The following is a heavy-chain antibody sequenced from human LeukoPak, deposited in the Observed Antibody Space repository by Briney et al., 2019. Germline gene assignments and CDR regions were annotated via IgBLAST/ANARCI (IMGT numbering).Heavy chain of an antibody. V-gene: IGHV3-9*01. CDR1: GFTFDDYA. Sequence: GGSLRLSCAASGFTFDDYAMHRVRQAPGKGLEWVSGISWNSGSIGYADSVKGRFTISRDNAKNSLYLQMNSLRAEDTALYYCAKEIVAGHNYYGMDVWGQGTTVTVSS. D-gene: IGHD1-26*01. CDR3: AKEIVAGHNYYGMDV. J-gene: IGHJ6*02. CDR2: ISWNSGSI.